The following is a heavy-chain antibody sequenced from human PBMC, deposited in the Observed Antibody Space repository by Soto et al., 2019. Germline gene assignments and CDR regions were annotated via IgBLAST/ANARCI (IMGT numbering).Heavy chain of an antibody. CDR2: IYPGDSDT. Sequence: ESLKISCKGSGYSFTSYWIGWVRQMPGKGLEGVGIIYPGDSDTRYRPSFQGQLTIPADKSISPAYLPWSSPKASDSAMYYCAIPVVGATKAFDIWGQGTMVTVSS. D-gene: IGHD1-26*01. CDR1: GYSFTSYW. CDR3: AIPVVGATKAFDI. J-gene: IGHJ3*02. V-gene: IGHV5-51*01.